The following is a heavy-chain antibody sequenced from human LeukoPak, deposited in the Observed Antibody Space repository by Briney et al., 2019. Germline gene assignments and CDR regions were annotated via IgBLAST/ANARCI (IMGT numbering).Heavy chain of an antibody. CDR2: ISSSSSTI. J-gene: IGHJ4*02. Sequence: GGSLRLSCAASGFTFSSYSMNWVRQAPGKGLEWVSYISSSSSTIYYADSVKGRFTISRDNAKNSLYLQMNSLRAEDTAVYYCARDGYCSSTSCFNTYYFDYWGQGTLVTVSS. CDR1: GFTFSSYS. V-gene: IGHV3-48*01. D-gene: IGHD2-2*03. CDR3: ARDGYCSSTSCFNTYYFDY.